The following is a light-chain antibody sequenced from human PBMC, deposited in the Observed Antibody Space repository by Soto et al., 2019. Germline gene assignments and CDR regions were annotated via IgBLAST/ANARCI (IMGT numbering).Light chain of an antibody. V-gene: IGKV1-12*01. Sequence: DSQMTQSPSTLSGSVGDRVTITCRASQTISSWLAWYQQKPGKAPKLLIYAASSLHSGVPPRFSGSGSGTDFTLTISSLQPEDFATYYCQQTLSFPPTFGQGTKVDIK. CDR1: QTISSW. CDR3: QQTLSFPPT. CDR2: AAS. J-gene: IGKJ1*01.